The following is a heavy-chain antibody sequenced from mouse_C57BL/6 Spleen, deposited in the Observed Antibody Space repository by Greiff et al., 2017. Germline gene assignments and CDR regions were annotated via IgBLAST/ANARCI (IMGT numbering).Heavy chain of an antibody. J-gene: IGHJ4*01. V-gene: IGHV14-3*01. Sequence: VHVKQSVAELVRPGASVKLSCTASGFNIKNTYMSWVKQRPEQGLEWIGRIDPTNGNTKYDPKFQGKATITADTSSNPAYLQLSILTSEDTAIYYCAERLPGAMDYWGQGTSVTVSS. D-gene: IGHD2-2*01. CDR1: GFNIKNTY. CDR3: AERLPGAMDY. CDR2: IDPTNGNT.